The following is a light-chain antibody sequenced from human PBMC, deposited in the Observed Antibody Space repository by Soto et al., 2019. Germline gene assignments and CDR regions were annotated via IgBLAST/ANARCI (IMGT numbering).Light chain of an antibody. V-gene: IGLV2-23*01. CDR3: CSNAAGSTYV. CDR1: GIDVGSHNL. J-gene: IGLJ1*01. Sequence: QSVLTQPASVSGSPGQSITMSCALTGIDVGSHNLVSWYQQFPGKAPKLIIFEASKRPSGVSNRFSGSKSGSTASLTISGLQAEDEADYYCCSNAAGSTYVFGSGTKVTVL. CDR2: EAS.